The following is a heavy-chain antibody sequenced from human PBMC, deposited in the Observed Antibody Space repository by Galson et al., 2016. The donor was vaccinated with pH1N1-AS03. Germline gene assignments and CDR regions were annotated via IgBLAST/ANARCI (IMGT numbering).Heavy chain of an antibody. CDR1: GYIFIGKF. CDR3: ARAAGPSYYYGLDV. V-gene: IGHV1-2*06. Sequence: SVKVSCKASGYIFIGKFIHWVRQAPGQGLEWMGRINPDSGGTKFAQRFQDRVTLTRDTSMRTAYIELSGLRYDDTAIYYCARAAGPSYYYGLDVWGQGTTVIVSS. J-gene: IGHJ6*02. CDR2: INPDSGGT. D-gene: IGHD6-13*01.